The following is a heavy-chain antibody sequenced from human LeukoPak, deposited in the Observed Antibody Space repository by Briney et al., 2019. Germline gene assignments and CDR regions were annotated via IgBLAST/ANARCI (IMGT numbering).Heavy chain of an antibody. V-gene: IGHV3-21*01. CDR2: ISSSSSYI. Sequence: NTGGSLRLSCAASGFTFSSYSMTWVRQAPGKGLEWVSSISSSSSYIYYADSVKGRFTISRDNAKNSLYLQMNSLRAEDTAVYYCARDGQQLAPPPDYWGQGTLVTVSS. CDR3: ARDGQQLAPPPDY. D-gene: IGHD6-13*01. CDR1: GFTFSSYS. J-gene: IGHJ4*02.